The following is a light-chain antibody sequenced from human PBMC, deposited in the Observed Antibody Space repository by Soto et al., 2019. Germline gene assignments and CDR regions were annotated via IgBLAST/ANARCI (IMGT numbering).Light chain of an antibody. CDR3: QSYDSSLSGPS. J-gene: IGLJ2*01. CDR2: GNS. Sequence: QSVLTQPPSVSGAPGQRVTISCTGSSSNIGAGYDVHWYQQLPGTAPKLLIHGNSNRPSGVPDRFSGSKSGTSASLAITGLQAEDEADYYCQSYDSSLSGPSFGGGTKVTVL. CDR1: SSNIGAGYD. V-gene: IGLV1-40*01.